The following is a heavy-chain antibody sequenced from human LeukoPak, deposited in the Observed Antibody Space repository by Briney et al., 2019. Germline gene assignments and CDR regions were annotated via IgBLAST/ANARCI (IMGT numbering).Heavy chain of an antibody. J-gene: IGHJ3*02. CDR3: ARAINSGYDKDAFDT. CDR2: INYSEST. Sequence: PSETLSLTCAVYGVSFRDYYWSWIRQPPGKGLEWIGEINYSESTNYISSLKSRVTISLDTSKNHYSLKMTSVTAADTAVYYCARAINSGYDKDAFDTWGQGTMVTVSS. V-gene: IGHV4-34*01. CDR1: GVSFRDYY. D-gene: IGHD5-12*01.